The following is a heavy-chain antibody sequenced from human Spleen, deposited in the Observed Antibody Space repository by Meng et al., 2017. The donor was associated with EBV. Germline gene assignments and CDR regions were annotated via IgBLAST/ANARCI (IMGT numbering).Heavy chain of an antibody. CDR1: GGIFRSYA. V-gene: IGHV1-69*06. CDR2: IIAIFGTA. CDR3: ARFLRTPLTYKPFDH. D-gene: IGHD1-14*01. J-gene: IGHJ4*02. Sequence: QVPLGHCGPEVKKPGSSVKVSYKASGGIFRSYAITWVRQAPGQGLEWMGGIIAIFGTANDAQKLQGRVTITRDTSASTAYIELSSLSSEDTAVYYCARFLRTPLTYKPFDHWGQGTLVTVFS.